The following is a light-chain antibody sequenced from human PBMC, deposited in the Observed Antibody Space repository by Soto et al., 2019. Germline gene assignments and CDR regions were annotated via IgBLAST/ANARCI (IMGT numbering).Light chain of an antibody. Sequence: TPAASLDGTAWTAGRASPGISNYLAWYQQKPGKVPNLLIYAASTLQSGVPSRFSGSGSGTDFTLTIISLQPEDVATYYCQKYNSALKGLGQGAKVEI. CDR3: QKYNSALKG. CDR2: AAS. V-gene: IGKV1-27*01. CDR1: PGISNY. J-gene: IGKJ1*01.